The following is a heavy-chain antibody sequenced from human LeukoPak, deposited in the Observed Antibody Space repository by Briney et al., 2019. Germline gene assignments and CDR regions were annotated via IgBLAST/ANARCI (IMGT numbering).Heavy chain of an antibody. CDR2: IKSKTDGGTT. J-gene: IGHJ4*02. CDR1: GFTFSNAW. CDR3: TTDLASDCSSTSCYKNY. Sequence: PGGSLRLSCAASGFTFSNAWMSWVRQAPGKGLEWVGRIKSKTDGGTTDYAAPVKGRFTISRDDSKNTLYLQMNSLKTEDTAVYYCTTDLASDCSSTSCYKNYWGQGTLVTVSS. D-gene: IGHD2-2*02. V-gene: IGHV3-15*01.